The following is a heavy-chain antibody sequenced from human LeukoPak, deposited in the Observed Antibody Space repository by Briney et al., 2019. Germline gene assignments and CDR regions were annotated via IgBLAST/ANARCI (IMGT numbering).Heavy chain of an antibody. CDR2: ISGNGGDM. CDR3: VRHAGRTGGQ. CDR1: GFSFGGHY. Sequence: GGSLRLSCAASGFSFGGHYMSWMRQAPGKGPEWISYISGNGGDMAYADSVKGRFTISRDNAKNSLHLQMNSLRVEDTAVYHCVRHAGRTGGQWGQGTLIAVSS. V-gene: IGHV3-11*01. J-gene: IGHJ4*02. D-gene: IGHD3-10*01.